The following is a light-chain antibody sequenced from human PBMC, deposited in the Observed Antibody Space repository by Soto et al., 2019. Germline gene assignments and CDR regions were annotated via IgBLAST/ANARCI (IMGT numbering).Light chain of an antibody. CDR3: QQSYSTPIT. J-gene: IGKJ5*01. CDR1: QTISSW. CDR2: AAS. V-gene: IGKV1-39*01. Sequence: IQMTQSPSSLSASVGDRFTITGRASQTISSWLAWYQQKPGKAPKLLIYAASSLQSGVPSRFSGSGSGTDFTLTISSLQPEDFATYYCQQSYSTPITFGQVTRLEIK.